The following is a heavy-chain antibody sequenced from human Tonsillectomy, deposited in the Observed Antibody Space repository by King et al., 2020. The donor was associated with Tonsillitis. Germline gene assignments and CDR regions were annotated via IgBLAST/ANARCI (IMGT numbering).Heavy chain of an antibody. Sequence: VQLVESGGGLVQPGRSLRLSCAASGFTFDDYTMHWVRHAPGKGLEWVSGITWNSGSIGYVDSVKGRFTISRDNAKNSLYLQMNSLRPEDTALYYCAKDIESSGWYGMDVWGQGTTVTVSS. CDR3: AKDIESSGWYGMDV. CDR2: ITWNSGSI. V-gene: IGHV3-9*01. D-gene: IGHD6-19*01. J-gene: IGHJ6*02. CDR1: GFTFDDYT.